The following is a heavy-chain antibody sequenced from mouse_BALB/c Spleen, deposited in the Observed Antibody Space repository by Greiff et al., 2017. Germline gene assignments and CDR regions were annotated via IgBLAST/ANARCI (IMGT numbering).Heavy chain of an antibody. Sequence: QVQLQQSGPELVKPGASVRISCKASGYTFTSYYIHWVKQRPGQGLEWIGWIYPGNVNTKYNEKFKGKATLTADKSSSTAYMQLSSLTSEDSAVYFCARELPYYGSSYFDYWGQGTTLTVSS. D-gene: IGHD1-1*01. V-gene: IGHV1S56*01. CDR2: IYPGNVNT. CDR3: ARELPYYGSSYFDY. CDR1: GYTFTSYY. J-gene: IGHJ2*01.